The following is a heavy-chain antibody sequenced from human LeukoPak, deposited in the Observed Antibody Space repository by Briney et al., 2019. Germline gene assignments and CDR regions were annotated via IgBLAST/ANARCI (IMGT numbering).Heavy chain of an antibody. CDR3: AGFFYDNSGDAFDI. D-gene: IGHD3-22*01. CDR1: GGSFTFTSHA. J-gene: IGHJ3*02. Sequence: SVKVSCKASGGSFTFTSHAISWVRQAPGQGLERVGGLIPIYGSANYAQKFQGRVTITSDESTRTVYMELSSLRPEDSAVYYCAGFFYDNSGDAFDIWGQGTMVTVSS. V-gene: IGHV1-69*13. CDR2: LIPIYGSA.